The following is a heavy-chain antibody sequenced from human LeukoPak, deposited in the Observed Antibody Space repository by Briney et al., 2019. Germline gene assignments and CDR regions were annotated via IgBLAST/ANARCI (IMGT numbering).Heavy chain of an antibody. CDR1: GGSFSGYY. D-gene: IGHD6-19*01. J-gene: IGHJ4*02. CDR2: INHSGST. V-gene: IGHV4-34*01. Sequence: SETLSLSCAVYGGSFSGYYWSWIRQPSGKGLEWIGEINHSGSTNYNPSLKSRVTISVDTSKNQFSLKLSSVTAADTAVYYCAREGLIAVATFDYWGQGTLVTVSS. CDR3: AREGLIAVATFDY.